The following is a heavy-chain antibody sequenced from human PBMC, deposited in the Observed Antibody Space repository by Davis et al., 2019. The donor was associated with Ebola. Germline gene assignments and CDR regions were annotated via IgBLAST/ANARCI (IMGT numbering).Heavy chain of an antibody. Sequence: MPSETLSLTCTVSGGSISSYYWSWIRQPPGKGLEWIGYIYYSGSTNYNPSLKSRVTISVDTSRNQFSLKLSSVTAADTAVYYCARGRGYNYVPDYYYVMDVWSKGTPVTVSS. V-gene: IGHV4-59*12. J-gene: IGHJ6*04. CDR2: IYYSGST. CDR3: ARGRGYNYVPDYYYVMDV. D-gene: IGHD5-18*01. CDR1: GGSISSYY.